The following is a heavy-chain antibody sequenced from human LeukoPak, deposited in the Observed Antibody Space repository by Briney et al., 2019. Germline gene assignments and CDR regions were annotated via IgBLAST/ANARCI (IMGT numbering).Heavy chain of an antibody. D-gene: IGHD4-23*01. J-gene: IGHJ4*02. Sequence: SETLSLTCTVSGDSISSGGYYWNWIRQHPGKGLEWIGYFFYSGSTYYNPSLKSRVTISVDTSKNRFSLNLSSVSAADTAVYYCARDSYGGGPLGYWGQGTRVTVSS. CDR2: FFYSGST. CDR1: GDSISSGGYY. CDR3: ARDSYGGGPLGY. V-gene: IGHV4-31*03.